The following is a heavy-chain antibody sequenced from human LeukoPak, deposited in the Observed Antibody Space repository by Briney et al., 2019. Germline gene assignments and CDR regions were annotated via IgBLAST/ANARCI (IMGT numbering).Heavy chain of an antibody. CDR1: GGSFSKYT. CDR2: ITPLFGTG. CDR3: AGDSSDIRGLIAH. V-gene: IGHV1-69*13. J-gene: IGHJ1*01. D-gene: IGHD3-10*01. Sequence: SVKVSCTASGGSFSKYTLNWVRQRPGQGLEWMGGITPLFGTGKYAQKFQGRVTITADESASTAYMELSRLASEDTAVYYCAGDSSDIRGLIAHWGQGILVTVSS.